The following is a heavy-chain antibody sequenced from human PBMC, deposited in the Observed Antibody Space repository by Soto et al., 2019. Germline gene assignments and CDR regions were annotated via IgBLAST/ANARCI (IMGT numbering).Heavy chain of an antibody. V-gene: IGHV1-2*04. CDR1: GYSFTGNY. Sequence: GASVKVSCKASGYSFTGNYMHWVRQAPGQGLEWMGWINPNSGVTKYAQNFQGWVTVTRDTSISTTYMELSRLRSDDTAVYYCARGEAVARRVGYVVIDYWGQRTQVTVSS. CDR2: INPNSGVT. D-gene: IGHD6-19*01. CDR3: ARGEAVARRVGYVVIDY. J-gene: IGHJ4*02.